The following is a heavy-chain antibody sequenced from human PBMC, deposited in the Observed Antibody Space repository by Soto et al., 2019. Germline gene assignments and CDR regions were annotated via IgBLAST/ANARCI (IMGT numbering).Heavy chain of an antibody. CDR2: ISYDGSNK. V-gene: IGHV3-30-3*01. J-gene: IGHJ3*02. D-gene: IGHD6-19*01. CDR3: AREPTSPFLESSGWYAFDI. CDR1: GFTFSSYA. Sequence: GGSLRLSCAASGFTFSSYAMHWVRQAPGKGLEWVAVISYDGSNKYYADSVKGRFTISRDNSKNTLYLQMNSLRAEDTAVYYCAREPTSPFLESSGWYAFDIWGQGTMVTVSS.